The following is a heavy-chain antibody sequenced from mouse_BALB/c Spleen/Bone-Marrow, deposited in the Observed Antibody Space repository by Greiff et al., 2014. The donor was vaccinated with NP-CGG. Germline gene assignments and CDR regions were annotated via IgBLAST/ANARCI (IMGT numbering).Heavy chain of an antibody. D-gene: IGHD1-1*01. J-gene: IGHJ1*01. V-gene: IGHV1S130*01. Sequence: VQRVESGSVLVRPGASVKLSCKASGYTFTSSWMHWAKQRPGQGLEWIGEIHPNSGNTNYNEKFKGKATLTVDTSSSTAYVDLSSLTSEDSAVYYCAREGKDYYGSSDWCFDVWGAGTTVTVPS. CDR1: GYTFTSSW. CDR2: IHPNSGNT. CDR3: AREGKDYYGSSDWCFDV.